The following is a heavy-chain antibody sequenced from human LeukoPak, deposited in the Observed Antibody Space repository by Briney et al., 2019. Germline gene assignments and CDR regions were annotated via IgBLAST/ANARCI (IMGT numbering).Heavy chain of an antibody. D-gene: IGHD3-22*01. Sequence: QPGGSLRLSCAVSGFTFSSYWMNWVRQAPGKGLEGVANINQDGSEKYYVDSVKGRFTISRDNAKNSLYLQMNSLRAEDTAMYYCARVTGDTSSYRPCNYWGQGTLVTVSS. CDR1: GFTFSSYW. J-gene: IGHJ4*02. CDR2: INQDGSEK. V-gene: IGHV3-7*01. CDR3: ARVTGDTSSYRPCNY.